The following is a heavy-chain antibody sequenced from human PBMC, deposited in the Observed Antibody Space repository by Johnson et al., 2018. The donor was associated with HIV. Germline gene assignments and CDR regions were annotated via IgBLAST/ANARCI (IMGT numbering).Heavy chain of an antibody. CDR2: ISGSGGST. J-gene: IGHJ3*02. CDR3: TTGIRIFEVVPLDGFDI. V-gene: IGHV3-23*04. CDR1: GFTFSSYA. Sequence: VQLVESGGGLVQPGGSLRLSCAASGFTFSSYAMSWVRQAPGKGLEWVSAISGSGGSTYYADSVKGRFTISRDNSKNTLYLQMNSLRAEDTAVYYCTTGIRIFEVVPLDGFDIWGQGTVITVPS. D-gene: IGHD3-3*02.